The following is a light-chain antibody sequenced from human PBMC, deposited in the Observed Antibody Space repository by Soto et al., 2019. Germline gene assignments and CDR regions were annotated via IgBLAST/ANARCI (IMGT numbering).Light chain of an antibody. CDR2: GVF. Sequence: ETVLTQSPGTVSLSPGERATLSCTTSQTVNSDYLAWYQQKPGQAPRLLIYGVFNRATGIPDRFSGSGSGTYLTLTISGLEPEDSAVYYCQHYDGSPRTFGQGTNLEI. CDR3: QHYDGSPRT. J-gene: IGKJ2*01. CDR1: QTVNSDY. V-gene: IGKV3-20*01.